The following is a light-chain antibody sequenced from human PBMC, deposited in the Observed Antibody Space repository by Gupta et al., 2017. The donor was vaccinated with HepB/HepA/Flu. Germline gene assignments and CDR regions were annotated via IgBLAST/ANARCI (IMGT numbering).Light chain of an antibody. Sequence: SYELTQPPSVSVSPGQTASISCSGDKLGDKYACWYQQKPGQSPVLVIYQDRKRPSGIPERFSGSNSGNTATLTISGTQAMDEAYYYCQAWDSSTGGVFGGGTKLTVL. CDR3: QAWDSSTGGV. J-gene: IGLJ2*01. CDR1: KLGDKY. CDR2: QDR. V-gene: IGLV3-1*01.